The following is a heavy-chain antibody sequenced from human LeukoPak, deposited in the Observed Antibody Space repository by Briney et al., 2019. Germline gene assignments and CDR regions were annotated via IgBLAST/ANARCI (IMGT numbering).Heavy chain of an antibody. CDR3: ARHRYGRDPYYFDY. D-gene: IGHD3-10*01. Sequence: SETLSLTCTVSGGSISNRDYYWSWLRQPPGKGLEWIGYISYSGNTYSNPALKSRVSISVDTSKNQFSLRLTSVTAADTAVYYCARHRYGRDPYYFDYWGQGTLVTVSS. CDR1: GGSISNRDYY. CDR2: ISYSGNT. V-gene: IGHV4-30-4*01. J-gene: IGHJ4*02.